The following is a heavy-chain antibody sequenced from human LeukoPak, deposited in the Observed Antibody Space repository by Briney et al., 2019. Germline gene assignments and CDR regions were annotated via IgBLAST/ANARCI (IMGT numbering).Heavy chain of an antibody. J-gene: IGHJ4*02. Sequence: PGGSLRLSCAASGFTFSDYYMSWIRQAPGKGLEWVSYISSSGSTIYYADSVKGRFTISRDNAKNLLYLQMNSLRAEDTAVYYCASAIGDSSGYYSADRLLYYFDYWGQGTLVTVSS. D-gene: IGHD3-22*01. CDR2: ISSSGSTI. CDR3: ASAIGDSSGYYSADRLLYYFDY. V-gene: IGHV3-11*01. CDR1: GFTFSDYY.